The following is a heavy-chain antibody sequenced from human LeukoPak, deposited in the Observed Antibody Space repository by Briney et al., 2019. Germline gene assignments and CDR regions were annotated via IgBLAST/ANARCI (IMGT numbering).Heavy chain of an antibody. CDR2: INPNSGGT. V-gene: IGHV1-2*02. J-gene: IGHJ4*02. Sequence: ASVKVSCKASGYTFTGYYMHWVRQAPGQGLEWMGWINPNSGGTNYAQKFQGRVTMTRVTSISTAYMELSRLRSDDTAVYYCAREVLRSVTMVRGVMGYWGQGTLVTVSS. D-gene: IGHD3-10*01. CDR3: AREVLRSVTMVRGVMGY. CDR1: GYTFTGYY.